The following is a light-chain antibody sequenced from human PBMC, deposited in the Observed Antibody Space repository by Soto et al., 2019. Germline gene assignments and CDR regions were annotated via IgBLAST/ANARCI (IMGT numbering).Light chain of an antibody. CDR2: DAS. CDR3: QQSFSRPMYT. J-gene: IGKJ2*01. CDR1: QTMSTY. Sequence: DIQMTQSPSSLTASVGDRVIITCRASQTMSTYLNWYQQKPGTAPKLLIYDASTLQSGVPSRFSGSGSGTDFTLTISNLQPEDFATFYCQQSFSRPMYTFGQGTKVEIK. V-gene: IGKV1-39*01.